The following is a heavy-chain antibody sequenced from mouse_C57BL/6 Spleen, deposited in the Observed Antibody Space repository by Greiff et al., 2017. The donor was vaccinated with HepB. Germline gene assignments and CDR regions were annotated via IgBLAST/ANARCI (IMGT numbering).Heavy chain of an antibody. CDR1: GFTFSDAW. J-gene: IGHJ2*01. Sequence: EVKVEESGGGLVQPGGSMKLPCAASGFTFSDAWMDWVRQSPEQGLEWVAEIRNKANHHATYYAESVKGRFTISRDDSKSSVYLQMNSLRAEDTGIYYCTRAGNYYGPYYFDYWGQGTTLTVSS. CDR3: TRAGNYYGPYYFDY. V-gene: IGHV6-6*01. D-gene: IGHD1-1*01. CDR2: IRNKANHHAT.